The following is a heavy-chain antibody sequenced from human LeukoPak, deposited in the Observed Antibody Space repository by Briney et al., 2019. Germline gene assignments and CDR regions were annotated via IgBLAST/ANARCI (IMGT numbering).Heavy chain of an antibody. CDR1: GGSISSSSYY. CDR3: ARRSAIAARIFDY. J-gene: IGHJ4*02. D-gene: IGHD6-13*01. Sequence: SETLSLTCIVSGGSISSSSYYWGWIRQPPGKGLEWNGSIYYSGSTYYNPSLASRVTISVDTSKNQFSLKLTSVTAADTAVYYCARRSAIAARIFDYWGQGTLVTVSS. V-gene: IGHV4-39*01. CDR2: IYYSGST.